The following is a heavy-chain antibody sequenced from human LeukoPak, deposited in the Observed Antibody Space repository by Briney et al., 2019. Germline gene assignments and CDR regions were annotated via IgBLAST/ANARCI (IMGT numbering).Heavy chain of an antibody. V-gene: IGHV3-23*01. CDR1: GFTFSNYA. J-gene: IGHJ4*02. D-gene: IGHD1-7*01. CDR3: TPGGNGNYN. CDR2: ISGSGDTT. Sequence: PGGSLRLSCAASGFTFSNYAMSWVRQPPGKGLEWVSLISGSGDTTYYADSVKGRFTISRDNSKNTLYLQMNSLKIEDTAVYYCTPGGNGNYNWGQGTLVTVSS.